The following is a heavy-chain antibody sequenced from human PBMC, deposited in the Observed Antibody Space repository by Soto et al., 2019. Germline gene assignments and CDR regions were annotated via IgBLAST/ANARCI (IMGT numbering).Heavy chain of an antibody. J-gene: IGHJ6*02. CDR2: IDYSGNT. CDR3: ARDRGEWELLRMAYNYAMDV. Sequence: QVRLQESGPGLVRPSQTLSLTCTVSGDSISTGGNYWSWIRQHPGKGLEWIGYIDYSGNTYYNPSLKSRVSVSLDRSENQFSLHLRSVTAADTAVYYCARDRGEWELLRMAYNYAMDVWGQGTPVTVSS. V-gene: IGHV4-31*03. D-gene: IGHD1-26*01. CDR1: GDSISTGGNY.